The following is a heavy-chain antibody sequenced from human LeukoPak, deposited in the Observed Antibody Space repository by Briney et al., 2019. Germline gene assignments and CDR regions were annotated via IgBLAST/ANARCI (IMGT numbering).Heavy chain of an antibody. J-gene: IGHJ4*02. CDR3: ARDRVLYCSSTSCYLAY. D-gene: IGHD2-2*01. V-gene: IGHV1-18*01. CDR1: GYTFTSYG. Sequence: ASVKVTCTASGYTFTSYGISWVRQAPGQGLEWMGWISAYNGNTNYAQKLQGSVTMTTDTSTSTAYMELRSLRSDDTAVYYCARDRVLYCSSTSCYLAYWGQGTLVTVSS. CDR2: ISAYNGNT.